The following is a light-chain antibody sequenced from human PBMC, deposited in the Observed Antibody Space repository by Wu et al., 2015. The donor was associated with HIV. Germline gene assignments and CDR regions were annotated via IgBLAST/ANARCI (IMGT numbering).Light chain of an antibody. CDR1: QSVTSNY. Sequence: ELVLTQSPGTLSLSPGERATLSCRASQSVTSNYLAWYQQKPGQAPRLLIYSASSRATGIPDRFSGSGSGTDFTLTISRVEPEDFAVYYCQQYGTSPRTFGQGTKVEIK. J-gene: IGKJ1*01. CDR3: QQYGTSPRT. V-gene: IGKV3-20*01. CDR2: SAS.